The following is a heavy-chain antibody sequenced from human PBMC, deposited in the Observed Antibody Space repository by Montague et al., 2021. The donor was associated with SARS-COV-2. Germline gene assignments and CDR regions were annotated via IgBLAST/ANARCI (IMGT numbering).Heavy chain of an antibody. D-gene: IGHD3-22*01. V-gene: IGHV4-61*01. CDR2: IYDSGST. Sequence: SETLSLTCTVTGDSVISDNYYWSWIRQPPGKGLEWIGFIYDSGSTSYNPSLHSRVTITIDTSKNQFSLNLMSVTPADTAVYYCVKGCGYPWGQGTLVTVSS. CDR3: VKGCGYP. CDR1: GDSVISDNYY. J-gene: IGHJ5*02.